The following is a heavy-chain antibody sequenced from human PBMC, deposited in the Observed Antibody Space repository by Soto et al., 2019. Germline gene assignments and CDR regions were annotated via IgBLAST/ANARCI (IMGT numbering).Heavy chain of an antibody. CDR3: ARDHLGYCSGGSCPWAEYFDY. V-gene: IGHV3-7*04. CDR1: GCIFSSYW. J-gene: IGHJ4*02. CDR2: IKQDGSEK. D-gene: IGHD2-15*01. Sequence: PGGSLRLSCAASGCIFSSYWMSWVRQAPGKGLEWVANIKQDGSEKYYVDSVKGRFTISRDNAKNSLYLQMNSLRAEDTAVYYCARDHLGYCSGGSCPWAEYFDYWGQGTLVTVSS.